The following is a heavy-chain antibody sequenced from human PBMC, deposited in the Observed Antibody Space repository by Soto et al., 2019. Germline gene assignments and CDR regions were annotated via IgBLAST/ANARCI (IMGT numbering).Heavy chain of an antibody. CDR1: GFTFSNYA. CDR3: AKLLFDIVLVTENDH. Sequence: QVQVVESGGGVVQPGRSLRLSCAASGFTFSNYAMHWVRQAPGKGLEWVAVISHDGSNKYYADSLKGRFTISRDNSKNTLFLQMNSLRPEDTAIYYCAKLLFDIVLVTENDHWGQGTLVSVSP. V-gene: IGHV3-30*18. D-gene: IGHD2-2*01. J-gene: IGHJ4*02. CDR2: ISHDGSNK.